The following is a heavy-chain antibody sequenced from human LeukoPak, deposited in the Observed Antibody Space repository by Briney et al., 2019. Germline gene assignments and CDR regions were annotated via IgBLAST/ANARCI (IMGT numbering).Heavy chain of an antibody. V-gene: IGHV3-30*02. CDR1: GFTFSSYG. CDR2: IRYDGSNK. D-gene: IGHD3-3*01. J-gene: IGHJ3*02. Sequence: GGSLRLSCAASGFTFSSYGMHWVRQAPGKGLEWVAFIRYDGSNKYYADSVKGRFTISRDNSKNTLYLQMNSLRAEDTAVYYCATEYYDFWSGYYSPTLGAFDIWGQGTMVTVSS. CDR3: ATEYYDFWSGYYSPTLGAFDI.